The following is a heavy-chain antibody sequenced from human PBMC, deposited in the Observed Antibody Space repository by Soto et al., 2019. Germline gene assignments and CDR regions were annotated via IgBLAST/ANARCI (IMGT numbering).Heavy chain of an antibody. CDR2: INVYSGNT. CDR1: GYTFTGNS. CDR3: ARIRSASSAWLPAY. V-gene: IGHV1-18*04. Sequence: ASVKVSCKASGYTFTGNSIGWVRQAPGQGLEWMGWINVYSGNTKYAQQLQGRVTLTTDTSTSTAYMDLRSLRSDDTAVYYCARIRSASSAWLPAYLGQGTWVPL. D-gene: IGHD6-19*01. J-gene: IGHJ4*02.